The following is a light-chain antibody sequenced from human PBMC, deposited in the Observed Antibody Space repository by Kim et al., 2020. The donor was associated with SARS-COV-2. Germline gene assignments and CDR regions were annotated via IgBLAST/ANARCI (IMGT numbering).Light chain of an antibody. J-gene: IGKJ1*01. Sequence: SASGGDRVTSTCRASQSISNWLAWYQQKPGKAPKPLIYDASSLERGVPSRFSGSGSGTEFTLTISSLQPDDFATYYCQQYKSYWTFGQGTKVDIK. CDR3: QQYKSYWT. CDR2: DAS. CDR1: QSISNW. V-gene: IGKV1-5*01.